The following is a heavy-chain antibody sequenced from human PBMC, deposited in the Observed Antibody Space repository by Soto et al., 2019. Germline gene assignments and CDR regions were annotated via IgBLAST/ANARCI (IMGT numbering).Heavy chain of an antibody. V-gene: IGHV1-69*13. J-gene: IGHJ6*02. Sequence: SVKVSCKASGGTFRNYAISWVRQAPGQGLEWMGGIIPMFETVKYLQRFQGRVTITADESTTTAHMELSSLRSEDTAVYYCARGWDYYFGMDVWGQGTTVTVS. CDR3: ARGWDYYFGMDV. CDR1: GGTFRNYA. D-gene: IGHD1-26*01. CDR2: IIPMFETV.